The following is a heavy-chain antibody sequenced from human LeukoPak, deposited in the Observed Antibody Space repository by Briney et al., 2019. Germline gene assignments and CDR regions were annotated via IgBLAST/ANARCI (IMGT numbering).Heavy chain of an antibody. D-gene: IGHD3-10*01. V-gene: IGHV4-59*08. Sequence: SETLSLTCTVSGGSLTSYYWSWTRQPPGKGLEWIGYIYYSGSTNYNPSLKSRVTISVDTSKNQFSLKLSSVAAADTAVYYCARSVRGVSNWFDPWGQGTLVTVSS. J-gene: IGHJ5*02. CDR1: GGSLTSYY. CDR2: IYYSGST. CDR3: ARSVRGVSNWFDP.